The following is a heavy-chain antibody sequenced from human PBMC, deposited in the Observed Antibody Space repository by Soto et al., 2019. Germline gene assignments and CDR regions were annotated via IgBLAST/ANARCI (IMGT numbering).Heavy chain of an antibody. CDR2: IYYSGST. J-gene: IGHJ6*02. CDR3: ARGRVDYGMDV. V-gene: IGHV4-31*03. CDR1: GGSIRSGGYY. Sequence: QVQLQESGPGLVKPSQTLSLTCTVSGGSIRSGGYYWSWIRQHPGKGLEWIGYIYYSGSTYYNPSLKSRATISVDTSKNQFSLKLSSVTAADTAVYYCARGRVDYGMDVWGQGTTVTVSS.